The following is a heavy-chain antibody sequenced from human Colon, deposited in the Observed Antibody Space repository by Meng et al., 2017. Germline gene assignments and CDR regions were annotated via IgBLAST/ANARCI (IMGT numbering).Heavy chain of an antibody. CDR3: AKLSYHHDSRSGFDV. J-gene: IGHJ3*01. Sequence: GGSLRLSCAASGFSIHDNAMHWVRQAPGKGLEWVSGISWTGDSKAYADAVKGRFTISRDNANNSLYLQMNSLSADDTALYYCAKLSYHHDSRSGFDVWGQGTMVTVSS. V-gene: IGHV3-9*01. D-gene: IGHD3-22*01. CDR2: ISWTGDSK. CDR1: GFSIHDNA.